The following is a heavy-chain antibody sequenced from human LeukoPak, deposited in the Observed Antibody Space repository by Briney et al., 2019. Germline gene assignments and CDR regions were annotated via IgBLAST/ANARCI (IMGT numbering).Heavy chain of an antibody. Sequence: PSETLSLTCAVYGGSFSGYYWMHWVRQAPGKGLVWVSRINSDGSSTTYAESVKGRFTISRDNAKNTLYLQMNSLRTEDTAVYYCARDDYYDSSGYVYWGQGTLVTVSS. CDR1: GGSFSGYYW. V-gene: IGHV3-74*01. CDR3: ARDDYYDSSGYVY. CDR2: INSDGSST. J-gene: IGHJ4*02. D-gene: IGHD3-22*01.